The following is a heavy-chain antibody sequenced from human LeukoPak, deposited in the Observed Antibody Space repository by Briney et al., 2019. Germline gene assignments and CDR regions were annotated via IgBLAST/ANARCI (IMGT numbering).Heavy chain of an antibody. Sequence: GSLKLSCAASGFTFSSYGMHWVRPAPGKGLEWVAVISYDGSNKYYADSVKGRFTISRDNSKNTLYLQMNSLRAEDTAVYYCAKENYYGSGSYYKSLGYFDYWGQGTLVTVSS. CDR1: GFTFSSYG. D-gene: IGHD3-10*01. V-gene: IGHV3-30*18. CDR2: ISYDGSNK. CDR3: AKENYYGSGSYYKSLGYFDY. J-gene: IGHJ4*02.